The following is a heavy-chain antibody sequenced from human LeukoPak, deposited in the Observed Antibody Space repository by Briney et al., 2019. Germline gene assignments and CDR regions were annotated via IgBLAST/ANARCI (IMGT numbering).Heavy chain of an antibody. D-gene: IGHD2-2*01. CDR3: ARDGSRGYFQH. CDR2: ISAYNGNT. V-gene: IGHV1-18*01. J-gene: IGHJ1*01. Sequence: ASVKVSCKASGYTFTSHGISWVRQAPGQGLEWMGWISAYNGNTNYAQKLQGRVTMTTDTTTNTAYMELRSLRSDDTAVYYCARDGSRGYFQHWGQGTLVTVSS. CDR1: GYTFTSHG.